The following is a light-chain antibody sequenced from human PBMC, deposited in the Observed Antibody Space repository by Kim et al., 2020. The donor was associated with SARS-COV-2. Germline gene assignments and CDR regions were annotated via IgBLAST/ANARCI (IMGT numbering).Light chain of an antibody. CDR1: SSDVGGYNY. Sequence: GQSVTISCTGTSSDVGGYNYVSWYQHHPGKAPKLMIYEVSKRPSGVPDRFSASKSGNTASLTVSGLQAEDEADYYCSSYAGSNNYVFGTGTKVTVL. CDR2: EVS. J-gene: IGLJ1*01. CDR3: SSYAGSNNYV. V-gene: IGLV2-8*01.